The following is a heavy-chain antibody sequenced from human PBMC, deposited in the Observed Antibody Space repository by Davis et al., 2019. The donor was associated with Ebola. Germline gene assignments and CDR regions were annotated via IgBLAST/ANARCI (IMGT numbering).Heavy chain of an antibody. CDR3: ATTPQYSSGQNKPFDY. J-gene: IGHJ4*02. CDR2: IWDDGSNK. D-gene: IGHD6-19*01. CDR1: GFTFSSYA. V-gene: IGHV3-33*08. Sequence: GESLKISCAASGFTFSSYAMHWVRQAPGKGLQWVAVIWDDGSNKYYADSVKGRFTISRGNSKNTLYLQMNSLRAEDTAVYYCATTPQYSSGQNKPFDYWGQGTLVTVSS.